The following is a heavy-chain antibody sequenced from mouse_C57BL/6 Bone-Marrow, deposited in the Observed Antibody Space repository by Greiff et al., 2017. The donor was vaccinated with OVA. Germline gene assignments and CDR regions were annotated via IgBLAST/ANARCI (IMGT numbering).Heavy chain of an antibody. CDR2: ISDGGSYT. J-gene: IGHJ1*03. CDR1: GFTFSSYA. Sequence: EVKLQESGGGLVKPGGSLKLSCAASGFTFSSYAMSWVRPTPEKRLEWVATISDGGSYTYYPDNVKGRFTISRDNAKNNLYLQMSHLKSEDTAMYYCARDALNYWYFDVWGTGTTVTVSS. CDR3: ARDALNYWYFDV. V-gene: IGHV5-4*01.